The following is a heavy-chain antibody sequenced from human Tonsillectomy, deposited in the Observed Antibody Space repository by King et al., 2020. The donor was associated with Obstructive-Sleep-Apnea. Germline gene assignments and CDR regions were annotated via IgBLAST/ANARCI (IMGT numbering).Heavy chain of an antibody. CDR2: IYPVDSDT. CDR1: GYSFSNYW. D-gene: IGHD3-3*01. Sequence: VQLVESGAEVKKPGESLKISCKGSGYSFSNYWIAWVRQMPGKGLEWMGIIYPVDSDTRYSPSFQGQVTMSADKSTSAAYLQWKSLKASDTAIYYCARNLRRSGTTIFGDYSYGLDVWGQGTTVTVSS. J-gene: IGHJ6*02. V-gene: IGHV5-51*01. CDR3: ARNLRRSGTTIFGDYSYGLDV.